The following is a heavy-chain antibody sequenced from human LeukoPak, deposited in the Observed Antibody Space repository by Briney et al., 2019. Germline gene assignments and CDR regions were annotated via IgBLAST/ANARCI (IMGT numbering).Heavy chain of an antibody. J-gene: IGHJ4*02. CDR1: GYTFTSYG. CDR2: ISAYNGNT. Sequence: ASVKVSCKASGYTFTSYGISWVRQAPGQGLEWMGWISAYNGNTNYAQRLQGRVTMTTDTSTSTAYMELRSLRSDDTAVYYCARVDDGSGSYYSVYWGQGTLVTVSS. CDR3: ARVDDGSGSYYSVY. D-gene: IGHD3-10*01. V-gene: IGHV1-18*01.